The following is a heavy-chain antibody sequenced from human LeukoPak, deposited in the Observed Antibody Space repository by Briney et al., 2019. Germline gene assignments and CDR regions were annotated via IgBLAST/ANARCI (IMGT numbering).Heavy chain of an antibody. CDR1: GLTVSSNY. CDR3: ARESKQLALFDY. Sequence: GGSLRLSCAASGLTVSSNYMSWVRQAPGKGLEWVSVIYSGGSTYYADSVKGRFTISRDNSKNTLYLQMNSLRAEDTAVYYCARESKQLALFDYWGQGTLVTVSS. D-gene: IGHD6-6*01. CDR2: IYSGGST. J-gene: IGHJ4*02. V-gene: IGHV3-66*01.